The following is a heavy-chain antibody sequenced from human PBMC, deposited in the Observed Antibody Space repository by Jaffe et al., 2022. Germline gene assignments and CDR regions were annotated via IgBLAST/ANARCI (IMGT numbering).Heavy chain of an antibody. CDR2: IYTSGST. Sequence: QVQLQESGPGLVKPSQTLSLTCTVSGGSISSGGYYWSWIRQPAGKGLEWIGRIYTSGSTNYNPSLKSRVTISVDTSKNQFSLKLTSVTAADTAVYYCARMLFGDPTPEPWGQGTLVTVSS. J-gene: IGHJ5*02. CDR1: GGSISSGGYY. V-gene: IGHV4-61*02. CDR3: ARMLFGDPTPEP. D-gene: IGHD3-10*01.